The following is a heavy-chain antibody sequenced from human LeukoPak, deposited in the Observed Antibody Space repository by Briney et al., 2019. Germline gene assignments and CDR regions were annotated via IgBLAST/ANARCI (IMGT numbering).Heavy chain of an antibody. V-gene: IGHV4-59*01. Sequence: PSETLSLTCSVSDGSINSYYWNWIRRPPGKGLEWIGYIYYNGNTNYSPSLKSRVTMSVDTSKNLFSLKVSSVTATDTAVYYCARGRSNYYGMDVWGQGTTVTVSS. D-gene: IGHD1-26*01. J-gene: IGHJ6*02. CDR3: ARGRSNYYGMDV. CDR2: IYYNGNT. CDR1: DGSINSYY.